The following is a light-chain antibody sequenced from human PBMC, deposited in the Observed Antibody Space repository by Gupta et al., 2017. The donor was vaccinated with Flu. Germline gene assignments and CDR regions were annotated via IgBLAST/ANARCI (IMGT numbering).Light chain of an antibody. CDR1: QSVSSSY. CDR2: GAS. J-gene: IGKJ2*03. V-gene: IGKV3-20*01. Sequence: EIVLTQSPGTLSLSPGERATPSSRASQSVSSSYLAWYQQKPGQAPRLLIYGASSRATGIPDRFSGSGSGTDFTLTISRLEPEDFAVYYCLQDASSPYSFGQGTKMEIK. CDR3: LQDASSPYS.